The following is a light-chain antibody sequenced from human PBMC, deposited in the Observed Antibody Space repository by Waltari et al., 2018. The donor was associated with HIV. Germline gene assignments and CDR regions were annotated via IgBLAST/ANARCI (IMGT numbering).Light chain of an antibody. CDR1: QMVSSD. CDR3: QQYNNWPLT. CDR2: GAS. V-gene: IGKV3-15*01. Sequence: EIVMTQSPATLSVSPGERVTLACRASQMVSSDIAWYQQKPGQAPRLLIYGASTRATGIPARFSGSKSGTEFTLAISSLQSEDFAVYYCQQYNNWPLTFGGGTKVEIK. J-gene: IGKJ4*01.